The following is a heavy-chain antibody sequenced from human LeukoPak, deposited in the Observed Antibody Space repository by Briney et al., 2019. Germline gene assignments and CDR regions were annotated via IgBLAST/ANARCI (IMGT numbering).Heavy chain of an antibody. CDR1: GFTFSSYG. J-gene: IGHJ4*02. Sequence: GRSLRLSCAASGFTFSSYGRHWVRQAPGKGLEGVAVISYDGSNKYYADSVKGRFTISRDNSKNTLYLQMNSLRAEDTAVYYCAKDSSFVGDIVATTPLDYWGQGTLVTVSS. D-gene: IGHD5-12*01. CDR2: ISYDGSNK. V-gene: IGHV3-30*18. CDR3: AKDSSFVGDIVATTPLDY.